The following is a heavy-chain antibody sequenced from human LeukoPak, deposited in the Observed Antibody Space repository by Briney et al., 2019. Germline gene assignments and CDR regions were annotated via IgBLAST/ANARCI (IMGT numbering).Heavy chain of an antibody. Sequence: GGSLRLSCAASGFTFSSYWMYWVRQAPGKGLEWVASIKQDESEKYYGDSVKDRFAVSRDNAKNSLFLQMNSLRAEDTAVYYCARDWGYYAFDTWGQGTMVTVYS. CDR1: GFTFSSYW. D-gene: IGHD2-15*01. CDR3: ARDWGYYAFDT. CDR2: IKQDESEK. V-gene: IGHV3-7*01. J-gene: IGHJ3*02.